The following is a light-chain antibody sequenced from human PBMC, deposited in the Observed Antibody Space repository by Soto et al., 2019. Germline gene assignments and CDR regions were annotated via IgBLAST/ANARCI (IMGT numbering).Light chain of an antibody. CDR3: SSYTSSSTLV. CDR1: SSDVGGYNY. CDR2: EVS. J-gene: IGLJ2*01. Sequence: QPASVSGSPGQTITISCTGTSSDVGGYNYVSWYQQHPGKAPKLMIYEVSNRPSGVSNRFSGSKSGNTASLTISGLQAEEEADYYCSSYTSSSTLVFGGGTKLTVL. V-gene: IGLV2-14*01.